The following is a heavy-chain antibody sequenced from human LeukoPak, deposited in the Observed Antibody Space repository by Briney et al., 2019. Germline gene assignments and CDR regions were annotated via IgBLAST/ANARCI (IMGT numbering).Heavy chain of an antibody. D-gene: IGHD3-10*01. J-gene: IGHJ4*02. Sequence: ASVKVSCKASGGTFSSYAVSWVRLTPGQGLEWLGGIIPIFGTANYAQKLQGRVTMTTDTSTSTAYMELRSLRSDDTAVYYCARGVGFDFDYWGQGTLVTVSS. CDR3: ARGVGFDFDY. CDR1: GGTFSSYA. CDR2: IIPIFGTA. V-gene: IGHV1-69*05.